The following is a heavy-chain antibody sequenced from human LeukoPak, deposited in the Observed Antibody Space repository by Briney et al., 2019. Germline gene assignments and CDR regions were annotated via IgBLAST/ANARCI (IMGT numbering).Heavy chain of an antibody. CDR1: GGSISSYY. CDR3: ASDTGYCGGDCYNDAFDI. V-gene: IGHV4-59*01. D-gene: IGHD2-21*02. CDR2: IYYSGST. Sequence: AETLSLTCTVSGGSISSYYLSWIRQPPGKGLEGIGYIYYSGSTAYNPSLKSRVTISVDTSKNQFSLKLSSVTTADTAVYYCASDTGYCGGDCYNDAFDIWGQGTMVTVSS. J-gene: IGHJ3*02.